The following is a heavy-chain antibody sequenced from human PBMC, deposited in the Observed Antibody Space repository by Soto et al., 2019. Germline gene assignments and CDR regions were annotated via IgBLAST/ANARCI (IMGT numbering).Heavy chain of an antibody. Sequence: QVQLVQSGAEVKKPGSSVKVSCKASGGTFSSYAISWVRQAPGQGLEWMGGIIPIFGTADYAQKFQGRVTIPXDESTSTGNMELSSLRSEGTAVYYCAGHYDSSGYCYRGLDYWGQGTLVTVSS. CDR1: GGTFSSYA. D-gene: IGHD3-22*01. J-gene: IGHJ4*02. V-gene: IGHV1-69*05. CDR2: IIPIFGTA. CDR3: AGHYDSSGYCYRGLDY.